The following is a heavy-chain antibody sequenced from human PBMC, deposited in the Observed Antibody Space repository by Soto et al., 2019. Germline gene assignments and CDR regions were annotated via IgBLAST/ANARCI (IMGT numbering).Heavy chain of an antibody. CDR3: AREGVAPYYYYGMDV. J-gene: IGHJ6*02. D-gene: IGHD5-12*01. Sequence: QVQLVQSGAEVKKPGASVKVSCKASGYTFTRSGISWVRQAPGQGLEWMGWISTYNGDTNYAQTFQGRVTMTTDTSTSTVYTELRSLISDDTAVYYCAREGVAPYYYYGMDVWGQGTPVTVSS. CDR1: GYTFTRSG. CDR2: ISTYNGDT. V-gene: IGHV1-18*01.